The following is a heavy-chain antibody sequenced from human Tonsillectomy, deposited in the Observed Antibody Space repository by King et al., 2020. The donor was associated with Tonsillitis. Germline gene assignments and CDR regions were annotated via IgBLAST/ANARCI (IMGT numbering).Heavy chain of an antibody. D-gene: IGHD2-2*02. CDR2: ISYSGYT. V-gene: IGHV4-59*01. CDR3: ARGVPAAILGAFDI. CDR1: GGSLSSYY. J-gene: IGHJ3*02. Sequence: QLQESGPGLVKPSETLSLTCTVSGGSLSSYYWSWIRQPPGKGLEWIGYISYSGYTNYNPPLKSRVTISVDTAKNQFSLKVSYVTAADTAVYYCARGVPAAILGAFDIWGQGTMVTVSS.